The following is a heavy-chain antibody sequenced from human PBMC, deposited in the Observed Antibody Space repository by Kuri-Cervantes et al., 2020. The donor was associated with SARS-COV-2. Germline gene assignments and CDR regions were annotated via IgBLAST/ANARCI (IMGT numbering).Heavy chain of an antibody. J-gene: IGHJ6*02. CDR1: GFTFRSNN. CDR2: ISASTSTM. D-gene: IGHD6-13*01. CDR3: ARGHSSSWGYGMDV. Sequence: GESLKISCAASGFTFRSNNMHWVRQAPGKGLEWISYISASTSTMYYADSVKGRFTISRDNAWDSLYLQMNSLRAEDTAVYYCARGHSSSWGYGMDVWGQGTTVTVSS. V-gene: IGHV3-48*04.